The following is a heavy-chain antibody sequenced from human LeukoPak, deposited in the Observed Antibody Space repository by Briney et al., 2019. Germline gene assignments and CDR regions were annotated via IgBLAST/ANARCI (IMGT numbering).Heavy chain of an antibody. J-gene: IGHJ4*02. V-gene: IGHV3-11*04. Sequence: GGSLRLSCAASGFTFSDYYMSWIRQAPGKGLEWVSYISSSGSTIYYADSVKVRFTISRDNAKNSLYLQMNSLRAEDTAVYYCARARRMLYEYTYFDYWGQGTLVTVSS. CDR3: ARARRMLYEYTYFDY. CDR2: ISSSGSTI. D-gene: IGHD2-8*01. CDR1: GFTFSDYY.